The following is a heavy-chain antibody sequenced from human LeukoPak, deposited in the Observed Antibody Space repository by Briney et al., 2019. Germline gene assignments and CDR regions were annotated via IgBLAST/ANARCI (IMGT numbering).Heavy chain of an antibody. CDR3: ARHGNDFWSGYSAYDY. V-gene: IGHV4-31*03. J-gene: IGHJ4*02. D-gene: IGHD3-3*01. CDR2: MYYSGST. CDR1: GGSISSGGYY. Sequence: PSETLSLTCTVSGGSISSGGYYWSWIRQHPGKGLEWIGYMYYSGSTYYNPSLKSRVTISVDTSKNQFSLKLSSVTAADTAVYYCARHGNDFWSGYSAYDYWGQGTLVTVSS.